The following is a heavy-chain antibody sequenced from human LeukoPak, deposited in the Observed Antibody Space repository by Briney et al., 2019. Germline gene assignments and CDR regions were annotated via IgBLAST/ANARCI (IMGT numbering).Heavy chain of an antibody. V-gene: IGHV3-21*04. J-gene: IGHJ3*02. CDR3: ARDQAFDSRPWVDAFDI. CDR2: ISSSSSFI. D-gene: IGHD3-22*01. Sequence: PGGSLRLACAASGFPFRSHSMNWVRQAPGQGLEWVSFISSSSSFIDYADSVKGRFNISRDNANKIVYLQMNSLRPEDTAVYYCARDQAFDSRPWVDAFDIWGHGTLVTVSS. CDR1: GFPFRSHS.